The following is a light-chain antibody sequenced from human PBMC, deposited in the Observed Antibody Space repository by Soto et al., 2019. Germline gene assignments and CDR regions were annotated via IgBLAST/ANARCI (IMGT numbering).Light chain of an antibody. CDR2: EVS. J-gene: IGKJ1*01. Sequence: EVVMTQSPLSLPVTLGQPAAISCRSSQSLVHSDGNTYLNWLQQRPGQSPRRLIYEVSNRDSGVPDRFSGSGSGTDFTLTISRVEAEDIGVYYCVQGTHWPRAFGQGTKVEIK. V-gene: IGKV2-30*02. CDR1: QSLVHSDGNTY. CDR3: VQGTHWPRA.